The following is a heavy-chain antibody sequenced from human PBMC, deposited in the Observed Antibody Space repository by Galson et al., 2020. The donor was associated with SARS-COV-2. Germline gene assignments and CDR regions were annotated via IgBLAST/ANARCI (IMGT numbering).Heavy chain of an antibody. Sequence: SETLSLTCTVSGGSISSGGYYWSWIRQHPGKGLEWIGYIYYSGSTYYNPSLKSRVTISVDTSKNQFSLKLSSVTAADTAVYYWSRDLVPDYYDRSGYFYGMDVWSQGTTVTVFS. CDR3: SRDLVPDYYDRSGYFYGMDV. V-gene: IGHV4-31*03. D-gene: IGHD3-22*01. CDR1: GGSISSGGYY. CDR2: IYYSGST. J-gene: IGHJ6*02.